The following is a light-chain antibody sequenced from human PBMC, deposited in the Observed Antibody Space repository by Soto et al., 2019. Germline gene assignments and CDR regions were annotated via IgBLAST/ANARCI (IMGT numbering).Light chain of an antibody. V-gene: IGLV3-1*01. CDR3: QAWDSSTPYV. CDR2: QDS. Sequence: SSELTQPPSVSVSPGQTASITCSGDKLGDKYACWYQQKPGQSPVLVIYQDSKRPSVIPERFSGSNSGNTATLTISGTQAMDEADYSCQAWDSSTPYVFGTGTKLTVL. CDR1: KLGDKY. J-gene: IGLJ1*01.